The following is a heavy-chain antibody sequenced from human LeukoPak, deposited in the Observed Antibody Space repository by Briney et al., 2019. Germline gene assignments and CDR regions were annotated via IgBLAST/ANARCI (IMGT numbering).Heavy chain of an antibody. D-gene: IGHD3-3*01. Sequence: GGSLRLSCAASGFTFSTSWMNWVRQAPGKGLEWLANIKPDGSEKYYVDSVKGRFTISRDNAKNSLYLQMNSLRAEDTAVYYCARVFHNYDFWSGYTFDYWGQGTLVTVSS. CDR2: IKPDGSEK. V-gene: IGHV3-7*01. J-gene: IGHJ4*02. CDR3: ARVFHNYDFWSGYTFDY. CDR1: GFTFSTSW.